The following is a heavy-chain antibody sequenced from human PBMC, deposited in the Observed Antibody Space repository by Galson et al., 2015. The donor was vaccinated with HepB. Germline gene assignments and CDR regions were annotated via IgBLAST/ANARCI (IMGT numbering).Heavy chain of an antibody. D-gene: IGHD4-11*01. CDR1: GLTFSSYA. J-gene: IGHJ4*02. CDR3: AKARATVDYFDY. CDR2: ISGGT. Sequence: SLRLSCAASGLTFSSYAMSWVRQAPGEGLEWVSTISGGTYYADSVKGRFTISRDNSKNTLFLQMNSLRAEDTAVYYCAKARATVDYFDYWGQGTLVTVSS. V-gene: IGHV3-23*01.